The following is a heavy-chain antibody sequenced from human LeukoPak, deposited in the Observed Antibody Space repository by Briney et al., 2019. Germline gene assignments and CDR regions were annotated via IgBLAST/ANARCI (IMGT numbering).Heavy chain of an antibody. CDR2: IYHSGST. CDR3: ARSRGQLVKYRLPIFDY. J-gene: IGHJ4*02. Sequence: PSETLSLTCTVSGYSISSGYYWGWIRQPPGKGLEWIGSIYHSGSTYYNPSLKSRVTISVDTSKNQFSLKLSSVTAADTAVYYCARSRGQLVKYRLPIFDYWGQGTLVTVSS. V-gene: IGHV4-38-2*02. CDR1: GYSISSGYY. D-gene: IGHD6-6*01.